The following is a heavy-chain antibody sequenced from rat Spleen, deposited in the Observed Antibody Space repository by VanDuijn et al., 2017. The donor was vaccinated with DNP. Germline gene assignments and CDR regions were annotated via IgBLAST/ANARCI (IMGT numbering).Heavy chain of an antibody. D-gene: IGHD4-1*01. CDR2: ISTSGSRT. CDR3: GKNTGYYFDH. V-gene: IGHV5-25*01. CDR1: GFTFSNYY. Sequence: EVQLVESGGGLVQPGRSLKLSCAASGFTFSNYYMAWVRQAPKKGLEWVATISTSGSRTYYPDSVKGRFTIFRDNAKSSLYLQMNSLKSEDTATYYCGKNTGYYFDHWGQGVMVTVSS. J-gene: IGHJ2*01.